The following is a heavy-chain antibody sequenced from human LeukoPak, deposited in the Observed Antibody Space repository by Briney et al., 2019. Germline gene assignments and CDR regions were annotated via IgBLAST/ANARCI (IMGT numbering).Heavy chain of an antibody. V-gene: IGHV3-13*01. Sequence: GRSLRLSRAASGFTFSSYDMHWVRQATGKGLEWASAIGTAGDTYYPGSVKGRFTISRENANNSLYLQMNSLRAGDTAVYYCARSTGIDAFDIWGQGTMVTVSS. J-gene: IGHJ3*02. CDR3: ARSTGIDAFDI. D-gene: IGHD3-9*01. CDR2: IGTAGDT. CDR1: GFTFSSYD.